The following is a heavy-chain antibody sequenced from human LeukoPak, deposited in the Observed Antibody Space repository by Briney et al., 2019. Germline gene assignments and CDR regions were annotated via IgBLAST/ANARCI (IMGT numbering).Heavy chain of an antibody. CDR3: ARGAYDFWSGDASGAFDI. Sequence: PSQTLSLTCTVSGGSISSGSYYWSWIRQPAGKGLEWIGRIYTSGSTNYNPSLKSRVTISVDTSKNQFSLKLSSVTAADTAVYYRARGAYDFWSGDASGAFDIWGQGTMVTVSS. D-gene: IGHD3-3*01. J-gene: IGHJ3*02. CDR1: GGSISSGSYY. CDR2: IYTSGST. V-gene: IGHV4-61*02.